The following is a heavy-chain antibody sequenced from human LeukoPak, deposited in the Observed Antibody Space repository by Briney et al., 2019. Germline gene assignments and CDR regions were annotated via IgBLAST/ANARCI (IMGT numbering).Heavy chain of an antibody. J-gene: IGHJ3*02. CDR2: INSDGSST. CDR1: GFTFSSYS. Sequence: GGSLRLSCAASGFTFSSYSMNWVRQAPGKGLVWVSRINSDGSSTSYADSVKGRFTISRDNAKNTLYLQMNSLRAEDTAVYYCAREFREWLGTFDIWGQGTMVTVSS. D-gene: IGHD6-19*01. V-gene: IGHV3-74*01. CDR3: AREFREWLGTFDI.